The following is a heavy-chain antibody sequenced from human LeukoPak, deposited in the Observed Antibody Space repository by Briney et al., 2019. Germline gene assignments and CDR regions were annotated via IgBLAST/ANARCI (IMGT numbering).Heavy chain of an antibody. CDR3: ARRGSRIAAAG. D-gene: IGHD6-13*01. Sequence: SETLSLTCTVSGGSVTDYWSWIRQSPGKGLEWIGYIYYTGTSYNPSLKSRVTISADTSKNQFSLKLISVTAADTAVYYCARRGSRIAAAGWSQGTLVTVSS. V-gene: IGHV4-59*02. CDR2: IYYTGT. CDR1: GGSVTDY. J-gene: IGHJ4*02.